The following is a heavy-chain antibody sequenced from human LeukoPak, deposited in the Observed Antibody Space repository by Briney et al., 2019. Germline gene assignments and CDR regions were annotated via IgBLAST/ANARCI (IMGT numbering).Heavy chain of an antibody. CDR3: ARGNWATLYYYYGMDV. Sequence: GGSLRLSCFASGFPFSDYLLTWVRQAPGKGLEWVANIKQDGNEKYYVDSVRGRFTISRDNTKNSLYLQINSLRAEDTAVYYCARGNWATLYYYYGMDVWGQGTTVTVSS. D-gene: IGHD7-27*01. J-gene: IGHJ6*02. CDR2: IKQDGNEK. V-gene: IGHV3-7*03. CDR1: GFPFSDYL.